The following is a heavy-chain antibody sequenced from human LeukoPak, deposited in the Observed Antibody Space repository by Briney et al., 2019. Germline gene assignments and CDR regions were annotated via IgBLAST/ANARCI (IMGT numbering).Heavy chain of an antibody. D-gene: IGHD1-14*01. V-gene: IGHV3-23*01. CDR1: GFTFTSYA. J-gene: IGHJ2*01. Sequence: GGSLRLSCAASGFTFTSYAMCWVRPAPGEGLEWVSGVSAIGGSTYDADSVKGRFTISRANSKSTLQLQRHSMRGKDTAVYYCVTAGASDVEHFDLWGRGTLVTVSS. CDR2: VSAIGGST. CDR3: VTAGASDVEHFDL.